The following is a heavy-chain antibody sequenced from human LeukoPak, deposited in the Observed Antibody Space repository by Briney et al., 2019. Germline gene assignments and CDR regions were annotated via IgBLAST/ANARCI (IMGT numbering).Heavy chain of an antibody. J-gene: IGHJ5*02. Sequence: SETLSLTCTVSGGSISSYYWSWIRQPPGKGLEWIGYIYYSGSTNYNPSLKSRVTISVDTSKNQFSLKLSSVTAADTAVYYCARGQIAAAGHDWFDPWGQGTLVTVSS. CDR1: GGSISSYY. CDR3: ARGQIAAAGHDWFDP. CDR2: IYYSGST. D-gene: IGHD6-13*01. V-gene: IGHV4-59*01.